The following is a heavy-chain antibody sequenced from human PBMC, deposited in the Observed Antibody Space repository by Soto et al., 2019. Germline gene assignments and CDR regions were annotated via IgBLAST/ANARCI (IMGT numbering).Heavy chain of an antibody. Sequence: GETLKISCKGSGYNFTSYCSGWVSKMHGKGLEWMGIIYPGDSDTRYNQSFQDQVTISADKSISTAYLQWSSLKALDTAMYYCATDDYGDYYGIWGQGTMVTVSS. D-gene: IGHD4-17*01. J-gene: IGHJ3*02. CDR3: ATDDYGDYYGI. CDR1: GYNFTSYC. V-gene: IGHV5-51*01. CDR2: IYPGDSDT.